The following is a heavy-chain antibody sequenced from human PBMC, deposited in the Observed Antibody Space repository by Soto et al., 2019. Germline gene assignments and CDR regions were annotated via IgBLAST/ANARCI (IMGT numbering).Heavy chain of an antibody. Sequence: PSETLSLTCTVSGGSISSGDYYWSWIRQPPGKGLDWIVYIYYSGSTYYNPSLKSRVTISVDTSKNQFSLKLSSVTAADTAVYYCARDGAYDSSGNFDYWGQGTLVTVSS. D-gene: IGHD3-22*01. CDR3: ARDGAYDSSGNFDY. CDR1: GGSISSGDYY. V-gene: IGHV4-30-4*01. CDR2: IYYSGST. J-gene: IGHJ4*02.